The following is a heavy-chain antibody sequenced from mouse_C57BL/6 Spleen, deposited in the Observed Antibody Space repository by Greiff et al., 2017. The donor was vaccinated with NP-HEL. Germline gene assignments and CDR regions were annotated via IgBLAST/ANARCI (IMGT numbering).Heavy chain of an antibody. D-gene: IGHD2-4*01. CDR3: AKEGLRESMMDY. CDR2: ISDGGSYT. Sequence: EVMLVESGGGLVKPGGSLKLSCAASGFTFSSYAMSWVRQTPEKRLEWVATISDGGSYTYYPDNVKGRFTISRDNAKNNLYLQMSHLKSEDTAMYYCAKEGLRESMMDYWGQGTSVTVSS. V-gene: IGHV5-4*01. CDR1: GFTFSSYA. J-gene: IGHJ4*01.